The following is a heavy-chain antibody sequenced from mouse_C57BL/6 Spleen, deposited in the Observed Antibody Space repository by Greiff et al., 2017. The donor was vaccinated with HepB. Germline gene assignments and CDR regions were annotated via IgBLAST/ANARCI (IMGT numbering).Heavy chain of an antibody. CDR3: ARRGNWGGEDY. CDR2: IYPGSGST. CDR1: GYTFTSYW. V-gene: IGHV1-55*01. D-gene: IGHD4-1*01. Sequence: VQLQQSGAELVKPGASVKMSCKASGYTFTSYWITWVKQRPGQGLEWIGDIYPGSGSTNYNEKFKSKATLTVDTSASTAYMQLSSLTSEDSAVYYCARRGNWGGEDYWGQGTTLTVSS. J-gene: IGHJ2*01.